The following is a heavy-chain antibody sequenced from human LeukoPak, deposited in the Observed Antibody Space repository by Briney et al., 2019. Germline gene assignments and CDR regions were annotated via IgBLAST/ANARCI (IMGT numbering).Heavy chain of an antibody. CDR1: GASIRSYF. J-gene: IGHJ3*02. D-gene: IGHD5-12*01. CDR3: ARGLVLATDDAFDI. Sequence: SETLSLTCSVSGASIRSYFWSWIRQSPGKGLEWIGYVYDNDISNFNPSLESRVTILVDRSKSKFSMKLRSVTAADTAVYYCARGLVLATDDAFDIWGPGTMVTVSS. CDR2: VYDNDIS. V-gene: IGHV4-59*01.